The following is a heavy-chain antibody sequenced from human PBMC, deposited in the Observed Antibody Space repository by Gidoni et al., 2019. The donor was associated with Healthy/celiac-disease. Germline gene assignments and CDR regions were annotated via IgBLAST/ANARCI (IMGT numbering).Heavy chain of an antibody. D-gene: IGHD2-15*01. CDR2: ISGSGGST. Sequence: EVQLLESGGGLVQPGGSLRLSCAASGFTFSRYAMSWVRQAPGKGLEWVSAISGSGGSTYYADSVKGRYTISRDNSKNTLYLQMNSLRAEDTAVYYCAKDRRGYCSGGSCFLPFDYWGQGTLVTVSS. V-gene: IGHV3-23*01. CDR3: AKDRRGYCSGGSCFLPFDY. J-gene: IGHJ4*02. CDR1: GFTFSRYA.